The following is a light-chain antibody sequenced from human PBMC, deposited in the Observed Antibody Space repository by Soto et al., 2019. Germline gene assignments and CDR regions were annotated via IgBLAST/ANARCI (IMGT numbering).Light chain of an antibody. V-gene: IGKV3-11*01. Sequence: EIVLTQSPATLSLSPGERATLSCRASQSVSSYLAWYQQKPGQAPRLLIYDASNRATGIPARFSGSGSGTDFTLTISSLEPEYFAVYYCQQRSNWPWTFGQGPKVDIK. J-gene: IGKJ1*01. CDR1: QSVSSY. CDR2: DAS. CDR3: QQRSNWPWT.